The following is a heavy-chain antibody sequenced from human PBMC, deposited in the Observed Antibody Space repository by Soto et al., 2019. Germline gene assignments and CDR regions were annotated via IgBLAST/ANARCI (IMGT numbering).Heavy chain of an antibody. Sequence: GGSLRLSCAASGFTFSSYAMSCVRQAPGKWLEWVSAISASGGSTYYADSVKGRFTISRDNSKNTLFLQRNSLRAEDTAVYYCAKDLVSGSYYYYGLDVWGQGTTVTVSS. CDR1: GFTFSSYA. D-gene: IGHD3-10*01. CDR3: AKDLVSGSYYYYGLDV. J-gene: IGHJ6*02. CDR2: ISASGGST. V-gene: IGHV3-23*01.